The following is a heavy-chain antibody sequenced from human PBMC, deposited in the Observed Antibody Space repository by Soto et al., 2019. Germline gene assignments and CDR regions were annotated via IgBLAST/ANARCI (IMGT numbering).Heavy chain of an antibody. J-gene: IGHJ6*02. Sequence: ASVKVSCKPSGGTFTNYAFSWVRQAPGQGLEWMGGIIPIFGTPDCAQNFQGRVTITADESTRTASMDLSSLRSDDTAVYYCARERSVGYCITTTCPKPFYYYAMDVWGQGTTVTVSS. CDR3: ARERSVGYCITTTCPKPFYYYAMDV. CDR2: IIPIFGTP. V-gene: IGHV1-69*13. D-gene: IGHD2-2*01. CDR1: GGTFTNYA.